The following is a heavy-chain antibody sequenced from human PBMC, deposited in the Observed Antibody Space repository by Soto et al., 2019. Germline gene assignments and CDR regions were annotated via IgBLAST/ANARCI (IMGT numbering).Heavy chain of an antibody. CDR1: GGSISSSNW. J-gene: IGHJ4*02. CDR2: IYHSGST. V-gene: IGHV4-4*02. D-gene: IGHD6-13*01. Sequence: QVQLQESGPGLVKPSGTLSLTCAVSGGSISSSNWWSWVRQPPGKGLEWIGEIYHSGSTNYNPSLKSRVTRSVDKSQRQFSLKPSSVTAADTAVYYGARGAASGTHGYWGQGTLVTVSS. CDR3: ARGAASGTHGY.